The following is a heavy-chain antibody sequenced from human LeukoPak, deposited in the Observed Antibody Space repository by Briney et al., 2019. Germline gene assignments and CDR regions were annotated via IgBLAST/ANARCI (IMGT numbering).Heavy chain of an antibody. CDR3: ARHEIVVVPAATHYYYYYYMDV. J-gene: IGHJ6*03. CDR2: IYPGDSDT. D-gene: IGHD2-2*01. V-gene: IGHV5-51*01. Sequence: GESLKISRKGSGYSFTSYWIGWVRQMPGKGLEWMGIIYPGDSDTRYSPSFQGQVTISADKSISTAYLQWSSLKASDTAMYYCARHEIVVVPAATHYYYYYYMDVWGKGTTVTVSS. CDR1: GYSFTSYW.